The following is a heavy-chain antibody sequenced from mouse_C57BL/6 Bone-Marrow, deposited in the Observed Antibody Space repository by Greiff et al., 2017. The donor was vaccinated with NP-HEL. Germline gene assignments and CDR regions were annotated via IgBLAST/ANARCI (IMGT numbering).Heavy chain of an antibody. J-gene: IGHJ2*01. D-gene: IGHD1-1*01. CDR1: GFTFSSYG. V-gene: IGHV5-6*01. Sequence: DVQLVESGGDLVKPGGSLKLSCAASGFTFSSYGMSWVRQTPDKRLEWVATISSGGSYTYYPDSVKGRFTISRDNAKNTLYLQMSSLKSEDTAMYYCARRDYHGSSLDYWGQGTTLTVSS. CDR2: ISSGGSYT. CDR3: ARRDYHGSSLDY.